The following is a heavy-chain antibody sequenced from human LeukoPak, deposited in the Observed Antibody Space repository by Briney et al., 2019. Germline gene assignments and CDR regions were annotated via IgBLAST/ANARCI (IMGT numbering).Heavy chain of an antibody. CDR1: GFTFSRYS. D-gene: IGHD2-2*01. CDR3: AKVGVGCSSTSCYYYYGMDV. CDR2: ISGSGGST. Sequence: GGSLRLSCEASGFTFSRYSMNWVRQAPGKGLEWVSAISGSGGSTYYADSVKGRFTISRDNSKNTLYLQMNSLRAEDTAVYYCAKVGVGCSSTSCYYYYGMDVWGQGTTVTVSS. V-gene: IGHV3-23*01. J-gene: IGHJ6*02.